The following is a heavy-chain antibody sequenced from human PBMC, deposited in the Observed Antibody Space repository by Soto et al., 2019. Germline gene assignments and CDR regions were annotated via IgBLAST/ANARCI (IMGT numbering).Heavy chain of an antibody. Sequence: PGGSLRLSCAASGFTFTNYGLRWVRQAPGKGLEWVSAISDGGSTTYYADSVKGRFTISRDNPRSTVYLQMDSLRADDTALYYCVGYSGGYGMDVWGLGTTVTVSS. CDR1: GFTFTNYG. CDR2: ISDGGSTT. J-gene: IGHJ6*02. V-gene: IGHV3-23*01. D-gene: IGHD2-15*01. CDR3: VGYSGGYGMDV.